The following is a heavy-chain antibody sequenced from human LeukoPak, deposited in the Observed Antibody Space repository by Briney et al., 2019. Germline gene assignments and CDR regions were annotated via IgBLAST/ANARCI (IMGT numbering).Heavy chain of an antibody. Sequence: PGGSLRLSCAASGFTFSSYAMSWVRQAPGKGLEWVSAISGRGGSTYYADSVKGRFTISRDSSKNTLYLQMSSLRAEDTAIYYCAKDAYYYDSSSYYTFPDYWGQGTLVTVSS. V-gene: IGHV3-23*01. D-gene: IGHD3-22*01. CDR3: AKDAYYYDSSSYYTFPDY. CDR1: GFTFSSYA. CDR2: ISGRGGST. J-gene: IGHJ4*02.